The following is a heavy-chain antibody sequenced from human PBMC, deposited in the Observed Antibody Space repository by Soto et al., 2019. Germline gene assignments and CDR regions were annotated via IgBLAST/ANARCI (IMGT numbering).Heavy chain of an antibody. Sequence: ASVKVSCKASGYTFTTYGISWVRQAPGQGLEWMGWISVYNGNTKYAKKFQGRVTMTTDTSTNTAYMDLRSLRSDDTAVYYCVRAKSRSGHFYEPHTFKLWGQGTIVTVSS. J-gene: IGHJ3*01. CDR2: ISVYNGNT. D-gene: IGHD3-22*01. V-gene: IGHV1-18*04. CDR3: VRAKSRSGHFYEPHTFKL. CDR1: GYTFTTYG.